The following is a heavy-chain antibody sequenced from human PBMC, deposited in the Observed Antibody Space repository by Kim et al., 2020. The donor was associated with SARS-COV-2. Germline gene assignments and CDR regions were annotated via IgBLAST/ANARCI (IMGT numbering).Heavy chain of an antibody. CDR3: ARDLEMARAGGFDY. D-gene: IGHD5-12*01. Sequence: SVKVSCKASGGTFSSYAISWVRQAPGQGLEWMGRIIPILGIANYAQKFQGRVTITADKSTSTAYMELSSLRSEDTAVYYCARDLEMARAGGFDYWGQGTLVTVSS. J-gene: IGHJ4*02. CDR2: IIPILGIA. CDR1: GGTFSSYA. V-gene: IGHV1-69*04.